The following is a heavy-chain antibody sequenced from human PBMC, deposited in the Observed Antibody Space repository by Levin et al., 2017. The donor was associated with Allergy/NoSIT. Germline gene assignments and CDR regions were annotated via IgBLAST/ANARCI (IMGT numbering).Heavy chain of an antibody. D-gene: IGHD6-19*01. CDR1: GFTFSSYA. V-gene: IGHV3-30*18. CDR2: TSSDGSDK. CDR3: AKDRQQWLVRIFDS. J-gene: IGHJ4*02. Sequence: SCAASGFTFSSYAMHWVRQAPGKGLDWVTLTSSDGSDKDYADSVQGRFTISRDNSKNTLFLQMNSLRPEDTAVYYCAKDRQQWLVRIFDSWGQGTLVTVSS.